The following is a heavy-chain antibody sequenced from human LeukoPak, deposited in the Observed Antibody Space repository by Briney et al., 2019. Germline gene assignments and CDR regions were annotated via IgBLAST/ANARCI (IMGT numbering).Heavy chain of an antibody. D-gene: IGHD5-18*01. J-gene: IGHJ4*02. Sequence: SVKISFKASGGPFSSYAISWVRPAPGQGLEWMGRIIPILGIANYAQKFQGRVTITADKSTSTAYMELSSLGSEDTAVYYCAEDGYSYGYYLDYWGQGTLVTASS. CDR1: GGPFSSYA. CDR2: IIPILGIA. V-gene: IGHV1-69*04. CDR3: AEDGYSYGYYLDY.